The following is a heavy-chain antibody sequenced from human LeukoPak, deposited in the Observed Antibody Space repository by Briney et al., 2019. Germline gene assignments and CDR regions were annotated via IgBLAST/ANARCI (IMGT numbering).Heavy chain of an antibody. Sequence: GASVKVSGKTSGYTFTVKFLHWLRQAPGQGLEWMAGIEPNSGGAVYGQNFRGWVTVTRDASVSTAYMELSRLRSDDTAVYYCAVENFYDRSGYSKAFDYWGQGTLVTVSS. CDR3: AVENFYDRSGYSKAFDY. V-gene: IGHV1-2*04. D-gene: IGHD3-22*01. J-gene: IGHJ4*02. CDR2: IEPNSGGA. CDR1: GYTFTVKF.